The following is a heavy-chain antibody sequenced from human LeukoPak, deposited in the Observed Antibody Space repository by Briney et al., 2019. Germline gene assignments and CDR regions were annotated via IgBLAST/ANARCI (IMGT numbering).Heavy chain of an antibody. CDR3: ARLGNYADFDY. CDR1: GFTFSSFS. J-gene: IGHJ4*02. CDR2: IKQDGSEG. Sequence: PGGSLRLSCAASGFTFSSFSMNWVRQAPGKGLEWVANIKQDGSEGYYVDSVKGRFTISRDNAKNSLYLQMNSLRAEDTAVYYCARLGNYADFDYWGQGTLVTVSS. V-gene: IGHV3-7*01. D-gene: IGHD4-11*01.